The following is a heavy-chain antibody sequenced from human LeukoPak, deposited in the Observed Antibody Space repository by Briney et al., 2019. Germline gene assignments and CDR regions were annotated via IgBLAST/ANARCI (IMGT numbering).Heavy chain of an antibody. CDR2: IIPIFGTA. J-gene: IGHJ5*02. CDR3: ASLGGSSVGNWFDP. V-gene: IGHV1-69*13. D-gene: IGHD4-23*01. CDR1: GGTFSSYA. Sequence: ASVKVSCKASGGTFSSYAISWVRQAPGQGLEWMGGIIPIFGTANYAQKFQGRVTITADESTSTAYMELSSLRSEDTAVYYCASLGGSSVGNWFDPWGQGTLVTVSS.